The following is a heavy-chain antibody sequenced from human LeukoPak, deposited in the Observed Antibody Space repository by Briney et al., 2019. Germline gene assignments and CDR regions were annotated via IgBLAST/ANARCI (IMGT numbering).Heavy chain of an antibody. J-gene: IGHJ6*02. Sequence: GASVKVSCKASGYTFTSYDINWVRQATGQGLEWMGWMNPNSGNTGYAQKFQGRVTMTRNTSISTAYMELSSLRSEDTAVYYCARGRYSSGWYGSYYGMDVWGQGTTVTVSS. CDR1: GYTFTSYD. V-gene: IGHV1-8*01. CDR2: MNPNSGNT. D-gene: IGHD6-19*01. CDR3: ARGRYSSGWYGSYYGMDV.